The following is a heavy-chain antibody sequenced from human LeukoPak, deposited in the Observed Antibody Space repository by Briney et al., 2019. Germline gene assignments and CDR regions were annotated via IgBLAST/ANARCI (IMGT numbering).Heavy chain of an antibody. J-gene: IGHJ6*02. D-gene: IGHD3-22*01. CDR3: ARVASGSYYYYGMDV. CDR1: GGTFSSYA. CDR2: IIPILGIA. Sequence: SVKVSFKASGGTFSSYAISWVRQAPGQGLEWMGRIIPILGIANYAQKFQGRVTITADKSTSTAYMELSSLRSEDTAVYYRARVASGSYYYYGMDVWGQGTTVTVSS. V-gene: IGHV1-69*04.